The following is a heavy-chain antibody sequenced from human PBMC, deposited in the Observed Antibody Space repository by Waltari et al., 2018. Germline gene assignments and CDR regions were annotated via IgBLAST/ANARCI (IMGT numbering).Heavy chain of an antibody. CDR1: GGSFSGYY. D-gene: IGHD5-12*01. CDR3: ARVQPARRWLQSGYYYYYGMDV. V-gene: IGHV4-34*01. J-gene: IGHJ6*02. Sequence: QVQLQQWGAGLLKPSETLSLTCAVYGGSFSGYYWSWLRQPPGKGLEWIGEINHSGSTNYNPSLKSRVTISVDTSKNQFSLKLSSVTAADTAVYYCARVQPARRWLQSGYYYYYGMDVWGQGTTVTVSS. CDR2: INHSGST.